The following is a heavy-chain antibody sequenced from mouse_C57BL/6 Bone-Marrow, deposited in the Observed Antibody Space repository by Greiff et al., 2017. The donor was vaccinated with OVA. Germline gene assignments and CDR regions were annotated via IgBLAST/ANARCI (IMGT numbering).Heavy chain of an antibody. CDR1: GYTFTSYW. Sequence: LVESGAELAKPGASVKLSCKASGYTFTSYWMHWVKQRPGQGLEWIGYINPSSGYTKYNQKFKDKATLTADKSSSTAYMQLSSLTYEDSAVYYCAITTVVARGDYAMDYWGQGTSVTVSS. D-gene: IGHD1-1*01. J-gene: IGHJ4*01. V-gene: IGHV1-7*01. CDR3: AITTVVARGDYAMDY. CDR2: INPSSGYT.